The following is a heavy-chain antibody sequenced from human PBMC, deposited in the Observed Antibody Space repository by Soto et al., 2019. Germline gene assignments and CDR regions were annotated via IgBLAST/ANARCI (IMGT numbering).Heavy chain of an antibody. V-gene: IGHV2-5*02. Sequence: SGPTLVNPTQTLTLTFTFSGFSLSTSGVGVGWIRQPPGKALEWLALVYWDDDKRYNPSLRSRLTITKDTSKKQVVLTMTNMDPVDTATYYCVQSRCGGDCLTFYSSHAYHGLDVWGQGTTVTVSS. CDR3: VQSRCGGDCLTFYSSHAYHGLDV. D-gene: IGHD2-21*02. CDR2: VYWDDDK. CDR1: GFSLSTSGVG. J-gene: IGHJ6*02.